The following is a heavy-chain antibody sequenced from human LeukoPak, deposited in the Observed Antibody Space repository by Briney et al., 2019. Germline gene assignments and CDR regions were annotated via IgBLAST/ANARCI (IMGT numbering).Heavy chain of an antibody. CDR2: ISPNSGGT. J-gene: IGHJ5*02. Sequence: ASVKVSCKASGYTFTGYYMHWVRQAPGQGLEWMGWISPNSGGTNYARKFQGRVTMTRDTSISTAYMELSRLRSDDTAVYYCARDLGYCSSTSCYPWFDPWGQGTLVTVSS. CDR3: ARDLGYCSSTSCYPWFDP. D-gene: IGHD2-2*01. CDR1: GYTFTGYY. V-gene: IGHV1-2*02.